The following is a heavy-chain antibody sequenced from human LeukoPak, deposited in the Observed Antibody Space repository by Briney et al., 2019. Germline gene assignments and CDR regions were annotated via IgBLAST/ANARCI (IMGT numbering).Heavy chain of an antibody. CDR3: ARGPLSVYFDY. Sequence: SETLSLTCAVYGGSFSGYYWSWIRQPPGKGLEWIGEINHSGSTNYNPSLKSRVTISVDTSKNQFSLKLSSVTAADTAVYYCARGPLSVYFDYWGRGTLVTVSS. CDR2: INHSGST. J-gene: IGHJ4*02. CDR1: GGSFSGYY. D-gene: IGHD2/OR15-2a*01. V-gene: IGHV4-34*01.